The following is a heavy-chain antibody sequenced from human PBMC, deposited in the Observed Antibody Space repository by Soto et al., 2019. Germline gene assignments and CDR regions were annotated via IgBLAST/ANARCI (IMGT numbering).Heavy chain of an antibody. CDR2: IGTAGDT. D-gene: IGHD3-3*01. V-gene: IGHV3-13*01. J-gene: IGHJ4*02. Sequence: GGSLRLSCAASGFTFSSYDMHWVRQVTGKGLEWVSAIGTAGDTYYPGSVKGRFTISRENAKNSLYLQMNSLRAGDTAVYYCARGSSDRYDFLSNLDYWGQGTLVTVSS. CDR1: GFTFSSYD. CDR3: ARGSSDRYDFLSNLDY.